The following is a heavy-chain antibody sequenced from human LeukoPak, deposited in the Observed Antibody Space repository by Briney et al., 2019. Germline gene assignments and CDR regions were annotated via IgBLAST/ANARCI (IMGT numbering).Heavy chain of an antibody. V-gene: IGHV4-39*01. D-gene: IGHD3-10*01. Sequence: PSETLSLSCTVSGGSISSSSYYWGWIRQPPGKGLEWIGSIFYSGTTYYNPSLKTRITLSVDTSRNQISPKLSSVTAADTAVYYCARRQFGKGWFDPWGQGTLVTVSS. J-gene: IGHJ5*02. CDR1: GGSISSSSYY. CDR2: IFYSGTT. CDR3: ARRQFGKGWFDP.